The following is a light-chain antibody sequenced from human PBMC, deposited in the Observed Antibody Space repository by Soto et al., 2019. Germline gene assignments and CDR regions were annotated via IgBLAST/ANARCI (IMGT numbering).Light chain of an antibody. CDR3: QQYDKSPYT. V-gene: IGKV3-20*01. CDR2: GAS. Sequence: EVVLTQSPGTLSLSPGERATLSCRTSQTVSSSYYLAWYQQKPGQAPRLLIYGASNRASGVPDRFSSGWSGTDFTLTISRLEPEDFAVYYCQQYDKSPYTFGQGTKLEIK. J-gene: IGKJ2*01. CDR1: QTVSSSYY.